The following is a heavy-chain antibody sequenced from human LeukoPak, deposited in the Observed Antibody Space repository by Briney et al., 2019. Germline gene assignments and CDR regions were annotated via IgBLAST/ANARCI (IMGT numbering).Heavy chain of an antibody. CDR2: INHSGST. Sequence: SETLSLTCAVYGGSFSGYYWSWIRQPPGKGLEWIGEINHSGSTNYNPSLKSRVTISVDTSKNQFSLKLSSVTAADTAVYYCARGARSWSFKPFDYWGQGTLVTVSS. CDR1: GGSFSGYY. V-gene: IGHV4-34*01. CDR3: ARGARSWSFKPFDY. D-gene: IGHD6-13*01. J-gene: IGHJ4*02.